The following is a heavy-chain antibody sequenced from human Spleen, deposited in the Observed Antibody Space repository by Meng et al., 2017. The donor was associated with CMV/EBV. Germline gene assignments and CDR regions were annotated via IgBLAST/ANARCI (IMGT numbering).Heavy chain of an antibody. CDR1: GGSISNYY. V-gene: IGHV4-59*12. D-gene: IGHD6-19*01. CDR2: IYYSGST. J-gene: IGHJ5*02. Sequence: SETLSLTCTVSGGSISNYYWNWIRQPPGKGLEWIGYIYYSGSTSYNPSLKTRVTISVDTSKNQFSLKLRSVTAADTAVYYCARGVRYSSVGFDPWGQGTLVTVSS. CDR3: ARGVRYSSVGFDP.